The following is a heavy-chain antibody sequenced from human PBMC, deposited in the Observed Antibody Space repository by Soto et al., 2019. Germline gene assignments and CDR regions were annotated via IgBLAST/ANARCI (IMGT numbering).Heavy chain of an antibody. CDR2: IWYDGSNK. CDR3: ASQPAAATFFDY. J-gene: IGHJ4*02. D-gene: IGHD2-2*01. CDR1: GFTFSSYG. Sequence: GGSLRLSCAASGFTFSSYGMHWVRQAPGKGLEWVAVIWYDGSNKYYADSVKGRFTISRDNSKNTLYLQMNSLRAEDTAVYYCASQPAAATFFDYWGQGTLVTVSS. V-gene: IGHV3-33*01.